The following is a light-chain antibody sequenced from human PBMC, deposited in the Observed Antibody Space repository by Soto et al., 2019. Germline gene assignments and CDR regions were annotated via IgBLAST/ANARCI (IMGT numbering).Light chain of an antibody. Sequence: EIVMTQSPATLSVSPGERATLSCRASQSLSSNVAWYQQKPGQVPRLLIYGASTRATGIPARFSGSRSGTEFTLPISSLQSEDFAVYYFQQYNNWPFTFGPGIKVDIK. CDR3: QQYNNWPFT. CDR2: GAS. V-gene: IGKV3D-15*01. J-gene: IGKJ3*01. CDR1: QSLSSN.